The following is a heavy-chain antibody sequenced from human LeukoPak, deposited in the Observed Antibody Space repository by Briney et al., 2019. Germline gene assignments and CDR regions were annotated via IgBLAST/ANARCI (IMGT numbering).Heavy chain of an antibody. Sequence: GGSLRLSCAASGFTFSSYAMSWIRQAPGKGLQWVSSLSGSGLSKYYADSVKGRFTISRDNSKNTLYLQMNSLRAEDTAIYYCAKGISASSSWTFDYWGPGTLVTVSS. CDR2: LSGSGLSK. J-gene: IGHJ4*02. CDR1: GFTFSSYA. V-gene: IGHV3-23*01. D-gene: IGHD6-13*01. CDR3: AKGISASSSWTFDY.